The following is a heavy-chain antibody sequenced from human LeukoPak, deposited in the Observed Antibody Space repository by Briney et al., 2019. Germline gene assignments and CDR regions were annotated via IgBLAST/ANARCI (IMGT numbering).Heavy chain of an antibody. V-gene: IGHV3-74*01. Sequence: GRCLRLSCAASGFTFSSYWMHWVRHAPGKGLVWVSRINSDGSSTSYADSVKGRFTISRDNAKNTLYLQMNSLRAEDTAVFYCAREGDDYGDFLDYWGQGTLVTVSS. CDR3: AREGDDYGDFLDY. D-gene: IGHD4-17*01. CDR1: GFTFSSYW. CDR2: INSDGSST. J-gene: IGHJ4*02.